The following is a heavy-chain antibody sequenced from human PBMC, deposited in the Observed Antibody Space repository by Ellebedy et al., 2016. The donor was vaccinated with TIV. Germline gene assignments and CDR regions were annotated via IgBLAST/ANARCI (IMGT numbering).Heavy chain of an antibody. J-gene: IGHJ6*02. CDR3: ARDSSGVYAIYYYYGMDV. CDR2: ISSDGETT. V-gene: IGHV3-64*01. Sequence: PGESLKISCAASGFTFSNYAMHWARQVPGKGLEYVSAISSDGETTFYAKSVKGRFTVSRDNSRNTLYLQLGSLRAEDLGIYYCARDSSGVYAIYYYYGMDVWGQGTTVTVSS. D-gene: IGHD2/OR15-2a*01. CDR1: GFTFSNYA.